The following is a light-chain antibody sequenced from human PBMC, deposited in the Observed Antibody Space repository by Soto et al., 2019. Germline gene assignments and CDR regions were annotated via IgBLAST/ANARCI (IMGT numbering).Light chain of an antibody. CDR2: GVS. V-gene: IGKV3-15*01. Sequence: EIVMSQSPATLSVSPGETATLSCRASQSVAGNLAWYQQKPGQPPRLLIYGVSTRATGVSARFSGSGSETDFSLTISRLEPEDFAVYHCQQYVGSSRTFGQGTKVDIK. CDR1: QSVAGN. CDR3: QQYVGSSRT. J-gene: IGKJ1*01.